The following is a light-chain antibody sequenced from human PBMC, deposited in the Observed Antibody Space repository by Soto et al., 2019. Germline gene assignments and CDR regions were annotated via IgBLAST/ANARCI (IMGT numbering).Light chain of an antibody. CDR1: QSIRYY. Sequence: DIQLTQSPPTLSASVGDRVTITCRASQSIRYYLAWYQQMPGKAPKLLIYGASSLQSGVPSRFSGSGSGTKFTLTISSLQPDDFATYFCQHHNSYSQTFGQGTKGEIK. V-gene: IGKV1-5*01. J-gene: IGKJ1*01. CDR2: GAS. CDR3: QHHNSYSQT.